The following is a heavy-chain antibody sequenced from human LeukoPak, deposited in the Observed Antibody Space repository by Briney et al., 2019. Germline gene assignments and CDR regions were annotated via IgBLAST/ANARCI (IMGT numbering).Heavy chain of an antibody. CDR1: GYTFTGYD. J-gene: IGHJ5*02. D-gene: IGHD5-12*01. Sequence: GASVKVSCKASGYTFTGYDMHWVRQAPGQGLEWMGWINPNSGGTNYAQKFQGRVTMTRDTSISTAYMELSRLRSDDTAVYYCARVRRIGASLGWFDPWGQGTLVTVSS. CDR3: ARVRRIGASLGWFDP. CDR2: INPNSGGT. V-gene: IGHV1-2*02.